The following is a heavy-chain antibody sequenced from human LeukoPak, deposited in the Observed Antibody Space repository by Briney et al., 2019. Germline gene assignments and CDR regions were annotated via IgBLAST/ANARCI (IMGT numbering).Heavy chain of an antibody. CDR1: GGSFSGYY. D-gene: IGHD6-13*01. V-gene: IGHV4-34*01. J-gene: IGHJ6*02. Sequence: SETLSLTCAVYGGSFSGYYWGWIRQPPGKGLEWIGEINHSGGTNYNPSLKSRVTISVDTSKNQFSLKLSSVTAADTAVYYCARDASRIAAAGTIWGYYYYGMDVWGQGTTVTVSS. CDR3: ARDASRIAAAGTIWGYYYYGMDV. CDR2: INHSGGT.